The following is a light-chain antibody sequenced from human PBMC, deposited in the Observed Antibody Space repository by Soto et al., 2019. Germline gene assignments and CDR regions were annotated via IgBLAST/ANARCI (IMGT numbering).Light chain of an antibody. CDR3: IHPLQTPIT. J-gene: IGKJ3*01. Sequence: DIVLTQSPLSLSVTPGESASISCRSTQSLLHRNGYNYLDWYVQKPGQPPQLVIFLCSRRPSGVPERLSGGGSSTYFTLKISTVEAEDVRVYYCIHPLQTPITIGPGTKVDIK. CDR1: QSLLHRNGYNY. V-gene: IGKV2-28*01. CDR2: LCS.